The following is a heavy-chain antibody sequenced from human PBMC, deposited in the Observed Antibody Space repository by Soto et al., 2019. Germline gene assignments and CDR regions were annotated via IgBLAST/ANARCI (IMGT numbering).Heavy chain of an antibody. Sequence: GGSLRLSCAASGFTFRLYSLNWVRQAPGKGLEWVSSISDNGKYIYYADSVKGRFTISRDNAKNSLYLQMNSLRAEDTAVYYCARDVENGKQSYVYWGHGTLGTSPQ. CDR2: ISDNGKYI. CDR3: ARDVENGKQSYVY. V-gene: IGHV3-21*01. J-gene: IGHJ4*01. CDR1: GFTFRLYS. D-gene: IGHD1-26*01.